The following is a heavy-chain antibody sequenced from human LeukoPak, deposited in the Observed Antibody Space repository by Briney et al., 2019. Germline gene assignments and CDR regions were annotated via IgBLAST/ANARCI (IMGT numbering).Heavy chain of an antibody. Sequence: GGSLRLSCAASGFTFSSYWMHWVRQAPGKGLVWVSRINSDGSSTSYADSVKGRFTISRDNAKNTLYLQMNSLRAEDTAVYYCARGSRYSDAFDYWGQGTLVTVSS. J-gene: IGHJ4*02. CDR1: GFTFSSYW. CDR2: INSDGSST. CDR3: ARGSRYSDAFDY. D-gene: IGHD2-15*01. V-gene: IGHV3-74*01.